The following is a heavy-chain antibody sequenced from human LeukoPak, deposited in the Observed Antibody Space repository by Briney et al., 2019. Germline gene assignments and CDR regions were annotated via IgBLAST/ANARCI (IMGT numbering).Heavy chain of an antibody. V-gene: IGHV3-48*01. CDR1: GFTFSRYS. Sequence: GGSLRLSCVASGFTFSRYSVNWVRQAPGKGLEWVSYISTNSKTIYYGDSAKGRFSISRDNGKNLLYLQMKSLRVEDTAVYRCATYFDTTGYFEDAYDMWGQGTLVTVPS. D-gene: IGHD3-22*01. CDR3: ATYFDTTGYFEDAYDM. J-gene: IGHJ3*02. CDR2: ISTNSKTI.